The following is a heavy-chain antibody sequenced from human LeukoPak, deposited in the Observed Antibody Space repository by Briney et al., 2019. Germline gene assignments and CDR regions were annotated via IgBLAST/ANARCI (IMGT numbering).Heavy chain of an antibody. V-gene: IGHV3-48*03. D-gene: IGHD5-18*01. CDR1: GLIFSDLE. CDR3: VRGYTPDY. Sequence: AGGSLRLSCVASGLIFSDLEMHWVRQAPGKGLEWISFISETGSTIYYADSVTGRFTISRDNAKNSLYLQMDSLRDEDTALYYCVRGYTPDYWGQGALVAVSS. CDR2: ISETGSTI. J-gene: IGHJ4*02.